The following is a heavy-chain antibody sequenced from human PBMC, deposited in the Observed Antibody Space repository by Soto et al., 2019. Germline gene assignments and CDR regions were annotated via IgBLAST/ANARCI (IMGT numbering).Heavy chain of an antibody. CDR3: ALTSSPAAAGTSPTGEINY. D-gene: IGHD6-13*01. J-gene: IGHJ4*02. V-gene: IGHV2-5*02. CDR2: IYWDDDK. CDR1: GFSLSTSGVG. Sequence: SGPTLVKPTQTLTLTCTFSGFSLSTSGVGVGWIRQPPGKALEWLALIYWDDDKRYSPSLKSRLTITKDTSKNQVVLTMTNMDPVDTATYYCALTSSPAAAGTSPTGEINYWGQGTLVTVSS.